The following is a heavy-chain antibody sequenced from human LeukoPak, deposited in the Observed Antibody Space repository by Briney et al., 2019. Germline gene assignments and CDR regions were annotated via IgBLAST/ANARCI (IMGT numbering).Heavy chain of an antibody. CDR3: ARAGHSGGLYLNTRAYYYYMDV. CDR2: IHYSGST. CDR1: GFTFDDYG. Sequence: GSLRLSCAASGFTFDDYGMSWIRQPPGKGLEWIGYIHYSGSTNYNPSLKSRVSISVETSKSHFSLKLTSVTAADTAVYYCARAGHSGGLYLNTRAYYYYMDVWGKGTTVTVSS. J-gene: IGHJ6*03. V-gene: IGHV4-59*01. D-gene: IGHD2-15*01.